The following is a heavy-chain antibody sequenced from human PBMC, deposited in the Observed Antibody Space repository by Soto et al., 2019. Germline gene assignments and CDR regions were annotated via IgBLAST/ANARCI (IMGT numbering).Heavy chain of an antibody. Sequence: QVQLQESGPGLVRPSETLSLTCTVSGGSISNFYWSWIRQPPGKGLEWIGYVYYTGSTSYNPSLKRRVTFSADSSRGQFSLSLNSVTAADTAVYYCARTVLGPDLLADSFVDYYYYMDVWGQGTTVTVSS. D-gene: IGHD3-9*01. CDR3: ARTVLGPDLLADSFVDYYYYMDV. J-gene: IGHJ6*03. CDR2: VYYTGST. V-gene: IGHV4-59*08. CDR1: GGSISNFY.